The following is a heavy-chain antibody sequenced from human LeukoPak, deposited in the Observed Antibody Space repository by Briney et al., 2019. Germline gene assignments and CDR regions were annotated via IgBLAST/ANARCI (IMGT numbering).Heavy chain of an antibody. V-gene: IGHV1-2*02. J-gene: IGHJ3*02. D-gene: IGHD4-17*01. Sequence: ASVKVSCKASGYTFTGYYMHWVRQAPGQGLEWMGWINPNSGGTNYAQKFQGRDTMTRDTSISTAYMELSRLRSDDTAVYYCARAPDYGDYVLDAFDIWGQGTMVTVSS. CDR3: ARAPDYGDYVLDAFDI. CDR1: GYTFTGYY. CDR2: INPNSGGT.